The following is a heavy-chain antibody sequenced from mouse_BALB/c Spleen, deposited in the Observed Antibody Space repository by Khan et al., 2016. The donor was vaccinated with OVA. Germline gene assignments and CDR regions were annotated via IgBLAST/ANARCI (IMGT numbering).Heavy chain of an antibody. CDR1: GYSITSDYA. Sequence: EVQLKESGPGLVKPSQSLSLTCTVTGYSITSDYAWNWIRQFPGNKLEWMGYISYSGSTSYNPSLKSRISITRDTSKNQFFLQLNSVTTEDTATYYCARGPYYCSSWFAYWGQGTLVTVSA. CDR2: ISYSGST. V-gene: IGHV3-2*02. D-gene: IGHD1-1*01. CDR3: ARGPYYCSSWFAY. J-gene: IGHJ3*01.